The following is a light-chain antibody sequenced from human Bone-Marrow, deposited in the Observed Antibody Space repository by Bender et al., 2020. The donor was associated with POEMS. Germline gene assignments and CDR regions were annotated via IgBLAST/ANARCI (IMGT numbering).Light chain of an antibody. CDR3: CSYTGSSTHVV. V-gene: IGLV1-44*01. Sequence: QSVLTQPPSASGTPGQRVTISCSGGSSNIGAHAVNWYQHLPGTAPKLLIYSSHRRPSGISNRFSGSKSGNTASLTISGLQAGDEADYYCCSYTGSSTHVVFGGGTKLTVL. CDR1: SSNIGAHA. J-gene: IGLJ2*01. CDR2: SSH.